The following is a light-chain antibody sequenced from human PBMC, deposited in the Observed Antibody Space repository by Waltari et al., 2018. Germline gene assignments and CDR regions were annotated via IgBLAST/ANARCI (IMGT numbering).Light chain of an antibody. V-gene: IGLV2-8*01. Sequence: QSVLTQPPSASGSPGQSVTISCPGTSSDVGGYNYVSWYQQHPGKAPKLMIYEVSKRPSGVPDRFSGSKSGNTASLTVSGLQAKDEADYYCSSYAGSNNWVFGGGTKLTVL. CDR2: EVS. J-gene: IGLJ2*01. CDR3: SSYAGSNNWV. CDR1: SSDVGGYNY.